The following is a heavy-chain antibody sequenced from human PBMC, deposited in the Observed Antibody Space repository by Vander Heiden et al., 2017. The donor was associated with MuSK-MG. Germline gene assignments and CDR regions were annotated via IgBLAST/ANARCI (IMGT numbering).Heavy chain of an antibody. J-gene: IGHJ4*02. Sequence: QVRLQESGPGLVKPSGTLSLTCNISGGSMRNFYWTWIRQPPGKGLEWIGNIYPSGRTDFMPSLKSRLTMSVDTPKGQFSLRLSSVTAADTGIYFCARAMGDFYDSAVYDPKFFDYWGPGILVTISS. CDR1: GGSMRNFY. D-gene: IGHD3-22*01. CDR3: ARAMGDFYDSAVYDPKFFDY. V-gene: IGHV4-4*08. CDR2: IYPSGRT.